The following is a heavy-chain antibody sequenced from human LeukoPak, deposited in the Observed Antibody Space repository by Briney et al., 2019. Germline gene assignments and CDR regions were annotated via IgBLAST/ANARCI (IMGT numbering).Heavy chain of an antibody. J-gene: IGHJ3*02. D-gene: IGHD3-10*01. V-gene: IGHV4-39*07. CDR1: GGSISSSSYY. CDR2: IYYSGST. CDR3: ARDFGYYGSGSYPWDAFDI. Sequence: SETLSLTCTVSGGSISSSSYYWGWIRQPPGKGLEWIGSIYYSGSTYYNPSLKSRVTISVDTSKNQFSLKLSSVTAADTAVYYCARDFGYYGSGSYPWDAFDIWGQGTMVTVSS.